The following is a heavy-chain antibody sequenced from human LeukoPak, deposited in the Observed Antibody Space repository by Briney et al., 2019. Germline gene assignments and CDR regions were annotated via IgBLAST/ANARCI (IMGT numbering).Heavy chain of an antibody. V-gene: IGHV1-69*06. J-gene: IGHJ2*01. CDR3: ARESAAGDWYFDL. CDR1: GGTFSSYA. Sequence: SVKVSCKASGGTFSSYAISWVRQAPGQGLEWMGGIIPIFGTANYAQKLQGRVTITADKSTSTAYMELSSLRSEDTAVYYCARESAAGDWYFDLWGRGTLVTVSS. D-gene: IGHD6-13*01. CDR2: IIPIFGTA.